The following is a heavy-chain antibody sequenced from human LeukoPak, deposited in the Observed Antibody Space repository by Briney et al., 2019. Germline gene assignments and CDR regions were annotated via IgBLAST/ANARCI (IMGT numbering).Heavy chain of an antibody. D-gene: IGHD2-21*01. Sequence: SETLSLTCTVSGGSISSYYWSWIRQPPGKGLEWIGYIYDSGSTNYNPSLKSRVTISVDKSKNQFSLKLSSVTAADTAVYYCASCGGAYYYGMDVWGQGTTVTVSS. J-gene: IGHJ6*02. CDR1: GGSISSYY. CDR3: ASCGGAYYYGMDV. V-gene: IGHV4-59*12. CDR2: IYDSGST.